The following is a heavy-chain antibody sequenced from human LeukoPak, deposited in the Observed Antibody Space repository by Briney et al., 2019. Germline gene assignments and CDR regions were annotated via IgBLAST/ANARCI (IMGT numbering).Heavy chain of an antibody. V-gene: IGHV1-18*03. CDR2: ISGYNGKT. CDR3: ARDRVYDYSNPRGFDH. J-gene: IGHJ4*02. CDR1: GYPFTSLG. D-gene: IGHD4-11*01. Sequence: ASVRVSCKASGYPFTSLGISWVRQAPGQGLEWMGWISGYNGKTNYAQNLQGRVTMTTDTSTSTAYMELGSLRSDDMAVYYCARDRVYDYSNPRGFDHWGQGTLVTVSS.